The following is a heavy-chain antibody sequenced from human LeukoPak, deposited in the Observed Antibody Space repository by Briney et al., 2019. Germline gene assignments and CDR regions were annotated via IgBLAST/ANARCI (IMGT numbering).Heavy chain of an antibody. CDR3: AAESRIAVAGNDWYFDL. D-gene: IGHD6-19*01. Sequence: SVKVSCKASGFTFTSSAMQWVRQARGQRLEWIGWIVVGSGNTNYAQKSQERVTITRDMSTSTAYMELSSLRSEDTAVYYCAAESRIAVAGNDWYFDLWGRGTLVTVSS. CDR1: GFTFTSSA. J-gene: IGHJ2*01. CDR2: IVVGSGNT. V-gene: IGHV1-58*02.